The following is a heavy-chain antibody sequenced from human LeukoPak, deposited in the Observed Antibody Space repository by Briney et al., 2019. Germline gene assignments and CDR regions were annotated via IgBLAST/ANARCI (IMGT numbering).Heavy chain of an antibody. Sequence: GGSLRLSCAASGFTVNSNYMSWVRQAPGKGLEWVSVISTGGSTYYADSVKGRFTISRDNSKNTLYLQMNSLRVEDTAVYYCVRDRTLYGGNSGLDYWGQGALVTVSS. CDR2: ISTGGST. J-gene: IGHJ4*02. CDR3: VRDRTLYGGNSGLDY. D-gene: IGHD4-23*01. CDR1: GFTVNSNY. V-gene: IGHV3-53*01.